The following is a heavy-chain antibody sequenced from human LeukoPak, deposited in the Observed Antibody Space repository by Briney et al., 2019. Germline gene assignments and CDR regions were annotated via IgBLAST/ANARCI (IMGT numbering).Heavy chain of an antibody. CDR3: ARGVQGSATGTHQKEFGY. D-gene: IGHD1-1*01. CDR2: INHSGST. V-gene: IGHV4-34*01. J-gene: IGHJ4*02. CDR1: GGSFSGYY. Sequence: SETLSLTCAVYGGSFSGYYWSWIRQPPGKGLEWIGEINHSGSTNYNPSLKSRVTISVDTSKNQFSLKLSSVTAADTAVYYCARGVQGSATGTHQKEFGYWGQGTLVTVSS.